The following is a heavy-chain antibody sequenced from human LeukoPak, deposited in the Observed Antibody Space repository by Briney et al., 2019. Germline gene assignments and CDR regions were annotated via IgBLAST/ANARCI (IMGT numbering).Heavy chain of an antibody. CDR3: ARGVLGYCSGGSCYARRPSFDY. D-gene: IGHD2-15*01. J-gene: IGHJ4*02. Sequence: SSETLSLTCTVSGGSISSSSYYWGWIRQPPGKGLEWIGSIYYSGSTYYNPSLKSRVTISVDTSKNQFSLKLSSVTAADTAVYYCARGVLGYCSGGSCYARRPSFDYWGQGTLVTVSS. CDR1: GGSISSSSYY. CDR2: IYYSGST. V-gene: IGHV4-39*01.